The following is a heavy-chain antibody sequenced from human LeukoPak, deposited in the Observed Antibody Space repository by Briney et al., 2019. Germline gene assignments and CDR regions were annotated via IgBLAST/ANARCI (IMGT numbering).Heavy chain of an antibody. J-gene: IGHJ3*02. CDR1: GGSINSGGYY. CDR3: ARDRSYGYSAFDI. CDR2: IYYSGST. Sequence: PSQTLSLTCTVSGGSINSGGYYWSWIRQHPGKGLEWIGYIYYSGSTYYNPSLKSRVTISVDTSKNQFSLKLSSVTAADTAVYYCARDRSYGYSAFDIWGQGTMVTVSS. D-gene: IGHD5-18*01. V-gene: IGHV4-31*03.